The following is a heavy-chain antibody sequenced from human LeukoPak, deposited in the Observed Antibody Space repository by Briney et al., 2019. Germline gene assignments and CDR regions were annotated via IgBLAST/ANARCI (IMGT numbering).Heavy chain of an antibody. D-gene: IGHD3-10*01. CDR1: GGSFSGYY. V-gene: IGHV4-34*01. CDR3: ARRPVPRSFDY. Sequence: PSETLTLTCAVSGGSFSGYYWIWIRHPPGKGLGWIGEINHSGRTNYNPALKRRVTISVDTSKNQFSLKLSSVTAADTAVYYCARRPVPRSFDYWGQGTLVTVSS. CDR2: INHSGRT. J-gene: IGHJ4*02.